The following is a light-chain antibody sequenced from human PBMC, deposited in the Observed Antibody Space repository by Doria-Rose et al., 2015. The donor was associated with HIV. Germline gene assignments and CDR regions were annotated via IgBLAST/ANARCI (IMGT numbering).Light chain of an antibody. Sequence: TQSPGTLSLSPGERATLSCRASQSFSSTYLAWYQQKPGQAPSLFIYDGSTRATGIPDRFNASGSGTDFTLTINRLEPEDFALYYCHQYGTSWTFGQGTKVEI. J-gene: IGKJ1*01. V-gene: IGKV3-20*01. CDR3: HQYGTSWT. CDR1: QSFSSTY. CDR2: DGS.